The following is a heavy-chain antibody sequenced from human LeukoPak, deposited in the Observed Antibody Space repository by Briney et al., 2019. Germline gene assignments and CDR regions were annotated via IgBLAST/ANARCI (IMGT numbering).Heavy chain of an antibody. Sequence: ASVKVSCKASGYTFTSYAMHWVRQAPGQRLEWMGWINAGNGNTKYSQKFQGRVTITRDTSASTAYMELSSLRSEDTAVYYCARGSIAAAGSWSDYWGQGTLVTVSS. D-gene: IGHD6-13*01. CDR1: GYTFTSYA. J-gene: IGHJ4*02. V-gene: IGHV1-3*01. CDR2: INAGNGNT. CDR3: ARGSIAAAGSWSDY.